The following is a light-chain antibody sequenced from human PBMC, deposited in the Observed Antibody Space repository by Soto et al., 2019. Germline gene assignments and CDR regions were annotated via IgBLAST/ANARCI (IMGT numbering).Light chain of an antibody. J-gene: IGKJ2*01. CDR2: GAS. CDR3: QIYNNLPNYT. CDR1: QSVSSN. V-gene: IGKV3-15*01. Sequence: IVMTQSPATLSVSPGERATLSCRASQSVSSNLAWYQQKPGQAPRLLIYGASTRAPGIPVRFSGSGSGTEFTLTIGSLQSADSAVYYCQIYNNLPNYTFGQGPKLEIK.